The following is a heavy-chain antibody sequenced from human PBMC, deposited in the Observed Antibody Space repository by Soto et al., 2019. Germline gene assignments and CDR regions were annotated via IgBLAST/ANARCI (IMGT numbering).Heavy chain of an antibody. V-gene: IGHV4-61*01. CDR1: GGCVSSGSYY. D-gene: IGHD3-22*01. CDR3: AGTYNYDSSCYDY. J-gene: IGHJ4*02. Sequence: SETLSLTCTVSGGCVSSGSYYWSWLRQPPGKALVWIGSFYYSGSTYYYPFLKCRVTISVDTSKNQFSLKLSSVTAADTAMYYCAGTYNYDSSCYDYWCQGTLVTVSS. CDR2: FYYSGST.